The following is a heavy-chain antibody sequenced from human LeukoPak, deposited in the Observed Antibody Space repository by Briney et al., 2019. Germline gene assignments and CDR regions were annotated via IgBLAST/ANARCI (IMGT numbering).Heavy chain of an antibody. CDR1: GDSFTSVTDY. CDR2: GDYSGGT. V-gene: IGHV4-39*07. J-gene: IGHJ4*02. D-gene: IGHD2-15*01. CDR3: ARGHCSGGSCYGFDY. Sequence: SSETLSLTCTVSGDSFTSVTDYWAWIRQPPGKGLEWIASGDYSGGTYYNPSLESRVAISADMSKKQISLKLASVTGADTAVYYCARGHCSGGSCYGFDYWGQGTLVTVSS.